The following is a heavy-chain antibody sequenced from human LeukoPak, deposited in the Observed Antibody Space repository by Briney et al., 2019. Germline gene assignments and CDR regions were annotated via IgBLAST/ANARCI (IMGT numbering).Heavy chain of an antibody. CDR2: ISFDGNVK. D-gene: IGHD1/OR15-1a*01. Sequence: GGSLRLSCAVSGLIFSSYGMHWVRQAPGKGLEWVAVISFDGNVKYYADSVKGRFTISRDNSKNTLYLQMNSLRAEDTAVYYCAKAEITGTPMDVWGKGTTVTVSS. V-gene: IGHV3-30*18. CDR1: GLIFSSYG. J-gene: IGHJ6*03. CDR3: AKAEITGTPMDV.